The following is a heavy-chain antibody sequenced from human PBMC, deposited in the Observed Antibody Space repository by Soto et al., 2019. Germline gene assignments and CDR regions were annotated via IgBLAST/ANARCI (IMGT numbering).Heavy chain of an antibody. CDR2: MNPNSGNT. CDR3: ARHQVTMVRGVIILGY. D-gene: IGHD3-10*01. CDR1: GYTFTSYD. Sequence: ASVKVSCKASGYTFTSYDINWVRQATGQGLEWMGWMNPNSGNTGYAQKFQGRVTMTRNTSISTAYMELGSLRSEDTAVYYCARHQVTMVRGVIILGYWGQGTLVTVSS. V-gene: IGHV1-8*01. J-gene: IGHJ4*02.